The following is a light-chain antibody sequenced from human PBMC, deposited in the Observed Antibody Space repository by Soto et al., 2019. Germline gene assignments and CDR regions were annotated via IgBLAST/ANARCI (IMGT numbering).Light chain of an antibody. V-gene: IGKV3-15*01. CDR2: GAS. J-gene: IGKJ5*01. CDR1: KSVKTT. CDR3: QQYNHWPPIT. Sequence: EIVMTQSPATLSVSPGERSTLSCMAIKSVKTTLAWYQQKPGHAPRLLVYGASTRATGISARFSGSGSGTEFTLTISSLQSEDFAAYFCQQYNHWPPITFGPGTRLEIK.